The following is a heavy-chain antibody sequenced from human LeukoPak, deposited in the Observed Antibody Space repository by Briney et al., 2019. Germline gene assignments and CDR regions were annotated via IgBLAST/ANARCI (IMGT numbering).Heavy chain of an antibody. CDR3: ARVPLSGSRTYYFDY. D-gene: IGHD1-26*01. CDR2: IIPIFGTA. J-gene: IGHJ4*02. CDR1: GATFSSYA. Sequence: SVNLSCNSSGATFSSYAISWVRQAPGQGLGLMGRIIPIFGTANYAQKFQGRVTITADKSTSTAYMELSSLRSEDTAVYYCARVPLSGSRTYYFDYWGQGTLVTVSS. V-gene: IGHV1-69*06.